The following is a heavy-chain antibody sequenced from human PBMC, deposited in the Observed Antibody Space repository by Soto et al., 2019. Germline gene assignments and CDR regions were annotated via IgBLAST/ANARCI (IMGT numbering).Heavy chain of an antibody. V-gene: IGHV1-3*01. J-gene: IGHJ4*02. CDR1: GYTFTSYA. Sequence: QVPLVQSGAEVKKPGASVKVSCKASGYTFTSYAMHWVRQAPGQRLEWMGWINAGNGNTKYSQKFQGRVTITRDTSASTAYMELSSLRSEDTAVYYCARSDRRHSGSYANFDYWGQGTLVTVSS. CDR2: INAGNGNT. CDR3: ARSDRRHSGSYANFDY. D-gene: IGHD1-26*01.